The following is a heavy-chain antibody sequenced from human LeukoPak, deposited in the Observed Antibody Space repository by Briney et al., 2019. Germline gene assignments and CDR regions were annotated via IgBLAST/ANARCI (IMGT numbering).Heavy chain of an antibody. J-gene: IGHJ4*02. CDR2: LSSTSGTR. V-gene: IGHV3-48*01. D-gene: IGHD2-15*01. CDR1: GFTSSSYS. CDR3: ARDRGILARSSPIDY. Sequence: GGSLRLSCAASGFTSSSYSMNWVRQAPGKGLEWVSYLSSTSGTRYYADSVKGRFTISRDNAKNSLYLQMNSLRAEDTAVYYCARDRGILARSSPIDYWGQGTLVTVSS.